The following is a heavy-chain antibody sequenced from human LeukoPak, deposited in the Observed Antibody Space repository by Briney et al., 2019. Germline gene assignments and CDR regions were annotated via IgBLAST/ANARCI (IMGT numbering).Heavy chain of an antibody. D-gene: IGHD5-24*01. J-gene: IGHJ3*02. CDR2: ISASRGIT. V-gene: IGHV3-48*01. CDR1: GFNYSSYT. CDR3: VKAEMSTVNAAFDI. Sequence: PGGSLRLSCAASGFNYSSYTMNWVRQAPGMGLEWLSYISASRGITYYADPVKGRFTISRDNAKNSLYLQMNSLRAEDMALYYCVKAEMSTVNAAFDIWGQGTMVTVSS.